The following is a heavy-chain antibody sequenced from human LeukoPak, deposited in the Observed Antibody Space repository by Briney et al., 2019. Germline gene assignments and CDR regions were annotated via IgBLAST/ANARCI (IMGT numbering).Heavy chain of an antibody. V-gene: IGHV1-24*01. CDR1: GYTLTELS. CDR3: ATLNLGRQWLENWFDP. D-gene: IGHD6-19*01. CDR2: FDPEDGET. Sequence: RASVKVSCKVSGYTLTELSMHWVRQAPGKGLEWMGGFDPEDGETIYAQKFQGRVTMTEDTSTDTAYMELSSLRSEDTAVYYCATLNLGRQWLENWFDPWGQGTLVTVSS. J-gene: IGHJ5*02.